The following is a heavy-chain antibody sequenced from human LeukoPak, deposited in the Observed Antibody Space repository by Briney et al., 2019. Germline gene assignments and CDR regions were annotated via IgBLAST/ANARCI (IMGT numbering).Heavy chain of an antibody. J-gene: IGHJ4*02. CDR3: ARLNVDIPS. V-gene: IGHV4-4*07. D-gene: IGHD2-2*03. CDR2: ISPSGST. Sequence: PSETLSLTCTVSGGSISSYYWSWIRQPAGRGLEWIGRISPSGSTNYNPSLKSRVIMSADTSKNQFTLKLSSVTAADTAVYYCARLNVDIPSWGQGTLVTVSS. CDR1: GGSISSYY.